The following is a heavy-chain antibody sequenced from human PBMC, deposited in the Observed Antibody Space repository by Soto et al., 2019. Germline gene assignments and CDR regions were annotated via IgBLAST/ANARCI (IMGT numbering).Heavy chain of an antibody. J-gene: IGHJ5*02. CDR2: INPNSGGT. CDR1: GYTFTGYY. V-gene: IGHV1-2*02. D-gene: IGHD2-15*01. CDR3: ATDRVVATHGVNCFDP. Sequence: ASVKVSCKASGYTFTGYYMHWVRQAPGQGLEWMGWINPNSGGTNYAQKFQGRVTMTRDTSISTAYMELSRLRSDDTAVDYCATDRVVATHGVNCFDPWGQGSLVTVSS.